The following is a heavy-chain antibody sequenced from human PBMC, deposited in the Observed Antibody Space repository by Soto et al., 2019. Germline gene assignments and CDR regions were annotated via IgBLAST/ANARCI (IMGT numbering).Heavy chain of an antibody. J-gene: IGHJ5*02. V-gene: IGHV4-39*01. CDR1: GGSISSSSYY. D-gene: IGHD2-15*01. CDR2: IYYSGST. CDR3: ARSLPAVGWFDP. Sequence: QLQLQESGPGLVKPSETLSLTCTVSGGSISSSSYYWGWIRQPPGKGLEWIGSIYYSGSTYYNPSLKSRVTISVDTSKNQFSLKLSSVTAADTAVYYCARSLPAVGWFDPWGQGTLVTVSS.